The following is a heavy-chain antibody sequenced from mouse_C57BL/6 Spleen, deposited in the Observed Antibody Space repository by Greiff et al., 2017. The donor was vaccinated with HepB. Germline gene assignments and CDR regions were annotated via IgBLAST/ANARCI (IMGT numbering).Heavy chain of an antibody. CDR2: ISSGSSTI. CDR3: ARGNYYAMGY. V-gene: IGHV5-17*01. Sequence: EVQLVESGGGLVKPGGSLKLSCAASGFTFSDYGMHWVRQAPEKGLEWVAYISSGSSTIDYADKVKGRFTISRDNANNTLFLQMTSLRSEDTAMYYCARGNYYAMGYWGQGTSVTVAS. J-gene: IGHJ4*01. CDR1: GFTFSDYG.